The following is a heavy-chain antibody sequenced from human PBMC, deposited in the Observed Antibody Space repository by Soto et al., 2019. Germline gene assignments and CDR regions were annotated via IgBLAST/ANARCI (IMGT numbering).Heavy chain of an antibody. CDR3: ARHPSDFWFDP. V-gene: IGHV4-39*01. J-gene: IGHJ5*02. CDR2: IYYSGST. D-gene: IGHD2-21*02. CDR1: GGSISSSSYF. Sequence: QLQLQESGPGLVKPSETLSLTCSVSGGSISSSSYFWGWIRQPPGKGLEWIGSIYYSGSTYYNPSLTRRGPVSVDTSKNQFSLKLSSVTAADTAVYYCARHPSDFWFDPWGQGTLVTVSS.